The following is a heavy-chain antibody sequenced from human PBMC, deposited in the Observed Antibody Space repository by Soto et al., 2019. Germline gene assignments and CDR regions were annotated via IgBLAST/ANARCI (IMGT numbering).Heavy chain of an antibody. D-gene: IGHD3-22*01. J-gene: IGHJ3*02. CDR2: ISYDGSNK. V-gene: IGHV3-30*18. CDR3: AKGYYDSSGHKEQSPDAFDI. Sequence: QVQLVESGGGVVQPGRSLRLSCAASGFTFSSYGMHWVRQAPGKGLEWVAVISYDGSNKYYADSVKGRFTISRDNSKNTLYLQMNSLRAEDTAVYYCAKGYYDSSGHKEQSPDAFDIWGQGTMVTVSS. CDR1: GFTFSSYG.